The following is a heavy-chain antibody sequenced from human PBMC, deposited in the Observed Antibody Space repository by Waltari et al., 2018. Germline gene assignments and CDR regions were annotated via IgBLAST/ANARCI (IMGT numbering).Heavy chain of an antibody. CDR3: ARASGCSSTSCPLDFDY. D-gene: IGHD2-2*01. J-gene: IGHJ4*02. V-gene: IGHV3-30-3*01. Sequence: QVQLVESGGGVVQPGRSLRLSCAASGFTFSSYAMHWVRQAPGKGLEWVAVISYDGSNKYYADSVKGRFTISRDNSKNTLYLQMNSLRAEDTAVYYCARASGCSSTSCPLDFDYWGQGTLVTVSS. CDR2: ISYDGSNK. CDR1: GFTFSSYA.